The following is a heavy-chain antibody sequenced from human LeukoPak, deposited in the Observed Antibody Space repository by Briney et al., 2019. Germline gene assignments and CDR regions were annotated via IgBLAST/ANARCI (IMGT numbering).Heavy chain of an antibody. CDR1: GFTFSDYY. J-gene: IGHJ5*02. D-gene: IGHD2-15*01. Sequence: GGSLRLSCAASGFTFSDYYMSWIRQAPGKGLEWASYISSSGSTIYYADSVKGRFTISRDNAKNSLHLQMNSLRAEDTAVYYCARDEEGGGSNWFDPWGQGTLVTVSS. V-gene: IGHV3-11*01. CDR2: ISSSGSTI. CDR3: ARDEEGGGSNWFDP.